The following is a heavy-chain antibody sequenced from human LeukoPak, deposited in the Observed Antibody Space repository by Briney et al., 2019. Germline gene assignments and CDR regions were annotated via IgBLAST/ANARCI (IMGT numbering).Heavy chain of an antibody. D-gene: IGHD1-26*01. Sequence: PGGSLRLSCAASGFTISNYWMTWVRQAPGKGLEWVATIKQDGSEKYYVDSVKGRFTISRDNAKNSLYLQMNSLRADDTAVYYCARGGWELLYWGQGTLVTVSS. CDR1: GFTISNYW. J-gene: IGHJ4*02. CDR2: IKQDGSEK. V-gene: IGHV3-7*01. CDR3: ARGGWELLY.